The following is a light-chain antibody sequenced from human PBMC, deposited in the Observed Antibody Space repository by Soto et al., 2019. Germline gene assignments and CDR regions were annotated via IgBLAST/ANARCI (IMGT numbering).Light chain of an antibody. V-gene: IGLV2-11*01. CDR2: DVS. CDR3: CSYAGSSTYVV. Sequence: QSALTQPRSVSGSPGQSVTISCTGTSSDVGAYKYVSWYQQHPGEAPKTMIYDVSKRPSRVPDRFSGSKSGNTASLTISGLQAEDEADYYCCSYAGSSTYVVFGGGTKVTVL. CDR1: SSDVGAYKY. J-gene: IGLJ2*01.